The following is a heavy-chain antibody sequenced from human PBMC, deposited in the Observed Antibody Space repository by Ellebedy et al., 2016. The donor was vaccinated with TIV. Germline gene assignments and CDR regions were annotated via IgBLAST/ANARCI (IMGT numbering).Heavy chain of an antibody. CDR1: GYSFTSYW. Sequence: GESLKISCQVFGYSFTSYWVGWVRQMPGKGLEWMVIILPANSDIRYSPSFEGQVTISADKSISTAYLQWSSLKASDTAIYYCARTSGYSGNWGLDLWGQGTLVTVSS. CDR3: ARTSGYSGNWGLDL. CDR2: ILPANSDI. D-gene: IGHD6-13*01. J-gene: IGHJ5*02. V-gene: IGHV5-51*01.